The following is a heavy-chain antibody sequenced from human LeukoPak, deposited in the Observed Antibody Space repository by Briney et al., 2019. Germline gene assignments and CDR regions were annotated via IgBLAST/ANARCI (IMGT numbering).Heavy chain of an antibody. V-gene: IGHV3-23*01. CDR3: AKESDGVSFDY. CDR2: ISGSGGST. Sequence: GGSLRLSCAAPGFTSDTYGVNWVRQAPGKGLEWVSAISGSGGSTYYADSVKGRFTISRDNSKNTLYLQMNSLRAEDTAVYYCAKESDGVSFDYWGQGTLVTVSS. CDR1: GFTSDTYG. D-gene: IGHD4-17*01. J-gene: IGHJ4*02.